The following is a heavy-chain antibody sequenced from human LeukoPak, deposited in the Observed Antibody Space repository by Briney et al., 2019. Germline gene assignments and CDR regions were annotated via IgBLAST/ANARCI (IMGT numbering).Heavy chain of an antibody. D-gene: IGHD3-10*01. CDR2: IDSDGSST. V-gene: IGHV3-74*01. CDR3: ARDGEGGYPVDY. CDR1: GFTFSRYW. Sequence: PGGSLRLSCAASGFTFSRYWMHWVRQAPGKGLVWVSRIDSDGSSTTYADSVKGRFTISRDNVKNTLYLQMNSLRADDTAVYDCARDGEGGYPVDYWGQGTLVTVSS. J-gene: IGHJ4*02.